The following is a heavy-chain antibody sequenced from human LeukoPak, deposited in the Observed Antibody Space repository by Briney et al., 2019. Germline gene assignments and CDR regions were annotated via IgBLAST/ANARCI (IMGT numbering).Heavy chain of an antibody. Sequence: GGSLRLSCAASGFTFNTYSMTWVRQAPGKGLEWLSYIGTSSSTIYYADSVKGRFTISRDNAKNSLYLQMNSLRDEDTAVYYCARSGCGSGGGCYNYRNAFDIWGQGTMVTVSS. D-gene: IGHD2-15*01. CDR1: GFTFNTYS. CDR3: ARSGCGSGGGCYNYRNAFDI. J-gene: IGHJ3*02. CDR2: IGTSSSTI. V-gene: IGHV3-48*02.